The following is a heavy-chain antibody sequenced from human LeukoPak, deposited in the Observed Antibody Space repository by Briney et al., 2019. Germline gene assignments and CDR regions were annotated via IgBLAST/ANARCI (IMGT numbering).Heavy chain of an antibody. CDR2: IYTSGST. CDR1: GGSISSGSYY. CDR3: ARGNILTGYYLYYYYYYMDV. D-gene: IGHD3-9*01. J-gene: IGHJ6*03. Sequence: PSQTLSLTCTVSGGSISSGSYYWSWIRQPAGKGLEWIGRIYTSGSTNYNPSLKSRVTISVDTSKNQFSLKLSSVTAADTAVYYCARGNILTGYYLYYYYYYMDVWGKGTTVTISS. V-gene: IGHV4-61*02.